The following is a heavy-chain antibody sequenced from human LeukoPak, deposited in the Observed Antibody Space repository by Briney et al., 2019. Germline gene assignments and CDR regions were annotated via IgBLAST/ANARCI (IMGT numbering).Heavy chain of an antibody. CDR3: ARAQWELRIGSYYYYMDV. D-gene: IGHD1-26*01. CDR1: GGSNSSSSYY. V-gene: IGHV4-39*07. J-gene: IGHJ6*03. Sequence: SETLSLTCTVSGGSNSSSSYYWGWIRQPPGKGLEWIGSIYYSGSTYYNPSLKSRVTISVDTSNNQFSLKLSSVTAADTAVYYCARAQWELRIGSYYYYMDVWGKGTTVTVSS. CDR2: IYYSGST.